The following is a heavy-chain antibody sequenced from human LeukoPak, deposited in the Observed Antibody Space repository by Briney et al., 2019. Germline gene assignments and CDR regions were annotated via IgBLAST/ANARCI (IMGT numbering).Heavy chain of an antibody. CDR3: VPEWRFYPSAFDI. D-gene: IGHD3-3*01. CDR2: IHSSRST. Sequence: SETLSLTCTVSGGSISIYYWTWIRQPAGKGLEWIGRIHSSRSTNYSPSLKGRVAMSVDTSKNQFSLKLSSVTAADTAVYYCVPEWRFYPSAFDIWGQGTMVTVSS. J-gene: IGHJ3*02. V-gene: IGHV4-4*07. CDR1: GGSISIYY.